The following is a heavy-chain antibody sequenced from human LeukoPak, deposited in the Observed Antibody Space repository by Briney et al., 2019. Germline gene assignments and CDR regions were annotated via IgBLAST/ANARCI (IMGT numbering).Heavy chain of an antibody. CDR1: GFTFSSYA. J-gene: IGHJ4*02. D-gene: IGHD6-19*01. CDR2: ISGSGGST. Sequence: GGSLRLSCAASGFTFSSYAMSWVRQAPGKGLEWVSAISGSGGSTYYANSVKGRFTISRDNSKNTLYLQMSSLRAEDTALYYCAKQRAGSAWFTLDFWGPGTLVTVSS. V-gene: IGHV3-23*01. CDR3: AKQRAGSAWFTLDF.